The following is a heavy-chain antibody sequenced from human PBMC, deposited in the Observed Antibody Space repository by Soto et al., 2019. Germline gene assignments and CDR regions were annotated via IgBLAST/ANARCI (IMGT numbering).Heavy chain of an antibody. V-gene: IGHV3-33*01. J-gene: IGHJ6*04. D-gene: IGHD1-26*01. Sequence: QVQLVESGGGVVQPGRSLRLSCAASGFTFSSYGMHWVRQAPGKGLEWVAVIWYDGSNKYYADSVKGRFTISRDNSKNTLYLQMNSLRAEDTAVYYCARDLGSYNGGGYYGGMDVVGVGTTVTVSS. CDR1: GFTFSSYG. CDR3: ARDLGSYNGGGYYGGMDV. CDR2: IWYDGSNK.